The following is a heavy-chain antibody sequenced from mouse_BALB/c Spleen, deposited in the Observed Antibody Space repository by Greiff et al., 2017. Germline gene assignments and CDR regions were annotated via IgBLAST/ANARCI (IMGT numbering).Heavy chain of an antibody. CDR1: GYNFTSYW. D-gene: IGHD1-1*01. Sequence: QVQLQQPGAELVKPGTSVKLSCKASGYNFTSYWINWVKLRPGQGLEWIGDIYPGSGSTNYNEKFKSKATLTVDTSSSTAYMQLSSLASEDSALYYCARHGSSYRYFDVWGAGTTVTVSS. CDR3: ARHGSSYRYFDV. V-gene: IGHV1-55*01. CDR2: IYPGSGST. J-gene: IGHJ1*01.